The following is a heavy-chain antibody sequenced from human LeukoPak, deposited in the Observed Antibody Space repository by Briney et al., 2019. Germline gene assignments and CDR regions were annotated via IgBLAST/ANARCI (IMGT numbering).Heavy chain of an antibody. D-gene: IGHD3-22*01. CDR3: AREGMTYYYDSSGYYRY. J-gene: IGHJ4*02. V-gene: IGHV3-74*01. Sequence: GGSLRLSCAASGFTFSSYWMHWVRHAPGKGLVWVSRINSDGSSTTYADSVKGRFTISRDNAKNTLYLQMNSLRAEDTAVYYCAREGMTYYYDSSGYYRYWGQGTLVTVSS. CDR1: GFTFSSYW. CDR2: INSDGSST.